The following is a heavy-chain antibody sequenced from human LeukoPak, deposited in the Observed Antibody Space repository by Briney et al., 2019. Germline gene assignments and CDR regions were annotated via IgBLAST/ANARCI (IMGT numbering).Heavy chain of an antibody. V-gene: IGHV3-7*03. CDR3: ARLSDSSGTPRSDY. D-gene: IGHD3-22*01. CDR1: GFTFSSYW. CDR2: IKQDGSEK. J-gene: IGHJ4*02. Sequence: QAGGSLRLSCAASGFTFSSYWMSWVRQAPGKGLEWVANIKQDGSEKYYVDSVKGRFTISRDNAKNSLHLQMNSLRVEDTAVYYCARLSDSSGTPRSDYWGQGTLVTVSS.